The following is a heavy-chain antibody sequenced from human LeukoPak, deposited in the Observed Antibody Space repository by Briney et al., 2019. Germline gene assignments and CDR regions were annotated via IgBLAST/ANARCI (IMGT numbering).Heavy chain of an antibody. J-gene: IGHJ4*02. V-gene: IGHV1-46*01. CDR2: INPSGGST. D-gene: IGHD3-16*01. Sequence: RASAKVSCKASGYTFTSYYMHWVRQAPGQGLEWMGIINPSGGSTSYAQKFQGRVTMTRDTSTSTVYMELSSLRSEDTAVYYCARESYDYVWGDQTYFDYWGQGTLVTVSS. CDR1: GYTFTSYY. CDR3: ARESYDYVWGDQTYFDY.